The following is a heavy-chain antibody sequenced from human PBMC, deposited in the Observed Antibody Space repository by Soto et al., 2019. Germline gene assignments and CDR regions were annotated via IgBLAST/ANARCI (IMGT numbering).Heavy chain of an antibody. Sequence: SQTLSLTCAISGDSVSSNSAAWNWIRQSPSRGLEWLGRTYYRSKWYNDYAVSVKSRITINPDTSKNQFSLQLNSVTPEDTAVYYCARGRIFGVVIRYYYYGMDVWGQGTTVTVSS. CDR1: GDSVSSNSAA. V-gene: IGHV6-1*01. D-gene: IGHD3-3*01. J-gene: IGHJ6*02. CDR2: TYYRSKWYN. CDR3: ARGRIFGVVIRYYYYGMDV.